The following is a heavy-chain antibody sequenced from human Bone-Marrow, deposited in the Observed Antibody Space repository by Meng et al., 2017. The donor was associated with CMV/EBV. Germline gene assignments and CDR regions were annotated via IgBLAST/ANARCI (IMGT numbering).Heavy chain of an antibody. CDR3: TTGKNVLLWFGESETIDY. Sequence: GESLKISCPGTGFTLKFYAMSWVRQAPGKGLEWVGRIKSKTDGGTTDYAAPVKGRFTISRDDSKNTLYLQMNSLKTEDTAVYYCTTGKNVLLWFGESETIDYWGQGTLVTVSS. J-gene: IGHJ4*02. CDR1: GFTLKFYA. D-gene: IGHD3-10*01. CDR2: IKSKTDGGTT. V-gene: IGHV3-15*01.